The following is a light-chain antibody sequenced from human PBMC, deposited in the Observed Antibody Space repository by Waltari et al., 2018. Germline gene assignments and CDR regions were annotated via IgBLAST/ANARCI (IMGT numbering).Light chain of an antibody. Sequence: QSVLTQPPSMSAAPGQKVTISCSGSSSNIENNYVSWYQQVPGTAPKLLIYENDKRPAGIPARFSGSKSGTSATLAITGLQTGDEADYYCGTFDSSLSGGVFGGGTKLTVL. CDR3: GTFDSSLSGGV. CDR2: END. V-gene: IGLV1-51*01. CDR1: SSNIENNY. J-gene: IGLJ2*01.